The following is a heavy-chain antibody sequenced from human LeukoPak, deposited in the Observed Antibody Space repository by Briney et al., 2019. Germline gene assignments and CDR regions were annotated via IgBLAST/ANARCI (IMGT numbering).Heavy chain of an antibody. CDR1: GGSFNGHH. CDR2: IKHSGST. CDR3: ARGTTVTTFQAGTYYYYCIDV. V-gene: IGHV4-34*01. J-gene: IGHJ6*03. Sequence: PSETLSLTCAVYGGSFNGHHWTWIRQAPGKGLEWIGEIKHSGSTNYNPSLKSRVTISVDTSKTHFSLKLSSVTAADTALYYCARGTTVTTFQAGTYYYYCIDVWGKGTTVAVSS. D-gene: IGHD4-17*01.